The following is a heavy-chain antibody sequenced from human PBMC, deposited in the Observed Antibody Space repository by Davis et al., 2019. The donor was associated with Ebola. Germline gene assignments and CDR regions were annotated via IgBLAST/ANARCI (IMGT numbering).Heavy chain of an antibody. CDR2: INPNDGRT. D-gene: IGHD6-13*01. CDR1: GYTFTNYY. Sequence: AASVKVSCKASGYTFTNYYMHWVRQAPGQGLEWMGMINPNDGRTIYAQKFQGRVTMTRDTSTSTVYMELSSLRSEDTAVYYCATPQLGAYTSSWETLDYWGQGTLVTVSP. V-gene: IGHV1-46*01. J-gene: IGHJ4*02. CDR3: ATPQLGAYTSSWETLDY.